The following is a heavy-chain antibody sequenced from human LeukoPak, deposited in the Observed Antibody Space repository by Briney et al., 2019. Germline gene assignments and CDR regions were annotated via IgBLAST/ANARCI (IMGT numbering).Heavy chain of an antibody. V-gene: IGHV1-2*02. D-gene: IGHD1-7*01. CDR1: GYTFTSYY. J-gene: IGHJ3*02. CDR3: ARGSLITGTPKGDDAFDI. CDR2: INPNSGGT. Sequence: ASVKVSCKASGYTFTSYYMHWVRQAPGQGLEWMGWINPNSGGTNYAQKFQGRVTMTRDTSISTAYMELSRLRSDDTAVYYCARGSLITGTPKGDDAFDIWGQGTMVTVSS.